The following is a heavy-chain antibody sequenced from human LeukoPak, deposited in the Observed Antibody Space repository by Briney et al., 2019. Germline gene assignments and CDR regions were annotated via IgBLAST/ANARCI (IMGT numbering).Heavy chain of an antibody. V-gene: IGHV4-59*12. J-gene: IGHJ4*02. CDR2: IYYSGST. CDR1: GGSISSYY. D-gene: IGHD5-12*01. CDR3: ARVREMATISVYYFDY. Sequence: PSETLSLTCTVSGGSISSYYWSWIRQPPGKGLEWIGYIYYSGSTNYNPSLKSRVTMSVDTSKNQFSLKLSSVTAADTAVYYCARVREMATISVYYFDYWGQGTLVTVSS.